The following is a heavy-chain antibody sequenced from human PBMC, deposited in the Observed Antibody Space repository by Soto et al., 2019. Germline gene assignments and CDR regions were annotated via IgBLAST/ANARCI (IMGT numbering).Heavy chain of an antibody. CDR1: SGSFSGYY. Sequence: PLETLSLTCAVYSGSFSGYYWSWIRQPPGKGLEWIGEINHSGSTNYNPSLKSRVTISVDTSKNQFSLKLSSVTAADTAVYYCARGSGAAAGSEGGDYYGMDVWGQGTTVTVSS. CDR2: INHSGST. J-gene: IGHJ6*02. CDR3: ARGSGAAAGSEGGDYYGMDV. D-gene: IGHD6-13*01. V-gene: IGHV4-34*01.